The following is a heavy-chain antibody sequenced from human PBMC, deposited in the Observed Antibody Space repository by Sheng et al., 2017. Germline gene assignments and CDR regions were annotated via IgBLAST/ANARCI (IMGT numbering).Heavy chain of an antibody. CDR1: GGSFSSSHW. Sequence: QVQLQESGPGLVKPSGTLSLSCAVSGGSFSSSHWWTWVRQPPGKGLQWIGEIYHSGVTNYNPSLKSRVSMSVDKATNQFSLKLRSVTAADTAVYYCARGGGAPWFDSWGQGTLVTGLL. J-gene: IGHJ5*01. D-gene: IGHD1-26*01. CDR3: ARGGGAPWFDS. CDR2: IYHSGVT. V-gene: IGHV4-4*02.